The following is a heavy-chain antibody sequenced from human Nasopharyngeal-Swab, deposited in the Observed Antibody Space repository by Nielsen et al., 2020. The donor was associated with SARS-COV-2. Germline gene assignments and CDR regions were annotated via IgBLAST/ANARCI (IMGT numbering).Heavy chain of an antibody. J-gene: IGHJ6*02. CDR2: MNPNSGNT. D-gene: IGHD5-18*01. CDR3: ARALTEDTAMVIYYYYYYGMDV. Sequence: WVRQAPGQGLEWMGWMNPNSGNTGYAQKFQGRVTMTRNTSISTAYMELSSLRSEDTAVYYCARALTEDTAMVIYYYYYYGMDVWGQGTTVTASS. V-gene: IGHV1-8*01.